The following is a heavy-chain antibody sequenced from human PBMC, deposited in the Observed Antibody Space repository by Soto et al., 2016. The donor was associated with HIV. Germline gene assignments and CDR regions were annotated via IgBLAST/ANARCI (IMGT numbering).Heavy chain of an antibody. Sequence: QVQLQESGPGLVKPSETLSLACSVSGYSIKSGYYWGWIRQPPGKGLEWIGSIYHSGNTYYNPSLKDRVSILIDMSKNHFTLNLRSVTAADTAVYYCATLHRGSGTYPTLNDAFDVWGQGQWSPSLQ. J-gene: IGHJ3*01. CDR3: ATLHRGSGTYPTLNDAFDV. CDR1: GYSIKSGYY. V-gene: IGHV4-38-2*01. CDR2: IYHSGNT. D-gene: IGHD3-10*01.